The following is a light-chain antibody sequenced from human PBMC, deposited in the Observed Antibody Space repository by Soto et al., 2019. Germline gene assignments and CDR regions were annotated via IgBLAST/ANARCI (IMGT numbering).Light chain of an antibody. CDR3: SPYRTGTNSYV. Sequence: QSVLTQPASVSGSPGQSITISCTGTSSDVGASNSVSWYQQHPGKAPKLMIYDVTNRPSGVSDHFSGSKSGSTASLTISGRRAEDEADDYSSPYRTGTNSYVFAAETKGTV. V-gene: IGLV2-14*01. CDR2: DVT. J-gene: IGLJ1*01. CDR1: SSDVGASNS.